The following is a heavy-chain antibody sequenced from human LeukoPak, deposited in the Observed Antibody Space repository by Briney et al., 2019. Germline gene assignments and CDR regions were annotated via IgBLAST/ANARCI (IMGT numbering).Heavy chain of an antibody. J-gene: IGHJ4*02. V-gene: IGHV3-74*03. CDR3: AREGWMATKSPFDY. CDR1: GFTFSSFW. D-gene: IGHD5-24*01. CDR2: INSDGFST. Sequence: PGGSLTLSCSASGFTFSSFWMHWVRHAPGKSLVWVSHINSDGFSTKYADSVKGRFTISRDNAKNTVYLHMNSLRAEDTAVYYCAREGWMATKSPFDYWGQGTLVTVSS.